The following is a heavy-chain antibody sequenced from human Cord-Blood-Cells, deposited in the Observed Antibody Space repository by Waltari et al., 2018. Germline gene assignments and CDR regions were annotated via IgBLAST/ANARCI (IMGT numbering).Heavy chain of an antibody. CDR1: GYSFTSYC. V-gene: IGHV5-51*01. Sequence: EVQLVPTGAEEKNPGESLKSSRKGSGYSFTSYCTGWVRQIPGKGLEWMAISYPGDSDTRYSPSFQGQFTLPADKSISTADLQWSSLKASDTAMYYCARLSDFWSGYYMPRYGMDVWGQGTTVTVSS. CDR2: SYPGDSDT. D-gene: IGHD3-3*01. J-gene: IGHJ6*02. CDR3: ARLSDFWSGYYMPRYGMDV.